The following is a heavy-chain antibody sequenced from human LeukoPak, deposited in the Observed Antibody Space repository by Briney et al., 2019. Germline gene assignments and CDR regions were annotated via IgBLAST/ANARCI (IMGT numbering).Heavy chain of an antibody. D-gene: IGHD2-2*01. CDR3: AKDGDWRPAAD. Sequence: GGSLRLSCATSGFTFSSYGFHWVRQALGKGLEWVAVIWYDGSQKYYLDSVKGRFTISRDSFDNTVYLQMNGLRAEDTAIYYCAKDGDWRPAADWGQGTLVTVSS. V-gene: IGHV3-33*06. J-gene: IGHJ4*02. CDR2: IWYDGSQK. CDR1: GFTFSSYG.